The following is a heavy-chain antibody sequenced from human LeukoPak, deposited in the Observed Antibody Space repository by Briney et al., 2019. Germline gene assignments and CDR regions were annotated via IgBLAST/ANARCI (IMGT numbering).Heavy chain of an antibody. D-gene: IGHD6-25*01. J-gene: IGHJ2*01. CDR1: GFTVSSNY. V-gene: IGHV3-33*08. CDR3: ARDSASIAAAVYWFFDL. CDR2: IWYDGSTE. Sequence: GGSLRLSCAASGFTVSSNYMSWVRQAPGKELEWVAVIWYDGSTEYYADSVKGRFTISRDNSKNTLYLQMNSLRVEDSAVYYCARDSASIAAAVYWFFDLWGRGTLVTVSS.